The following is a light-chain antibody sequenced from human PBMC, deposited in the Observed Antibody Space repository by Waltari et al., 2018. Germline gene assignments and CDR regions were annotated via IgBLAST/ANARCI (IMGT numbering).Light chain of an antibody. Sequence: DIQMIQSPSSLSASVGDRVTISCRASQSITGYLNWELQKPGQAPKLLVYTASSLQSGIPLRFSGSGSGTDFTLTISSLQPEDFATYYCQQSYSTPYTFGQGTKLEIK. CDR1: QSITGY. J-gene: IGKJ2*01. CDR2: TAS. V-gene: IGKV1-39*01. CDR3: QQSYSTPYT.